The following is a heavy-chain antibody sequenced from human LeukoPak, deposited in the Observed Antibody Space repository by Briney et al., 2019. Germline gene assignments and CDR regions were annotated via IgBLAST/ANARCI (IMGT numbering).Heavy chain of an antibody. J-gene: IGHJ4*02. Sequence: GGSLRLSCAASGFTFSSYSMNWVRQAPGKGLEWVSSISSSSSYIYYADSVKGRFTISRDNAKSTLYMQMNSLRAEDTTVYYCGASITMVRGVTDYWGQGTLVTVSS. D-gene: IGHD3-10*01. CDR2: ISSSSSYI. CDR3: GASITMVRGVTDY. V-gene: IGHV3-21*01. CDR1: GFTFSSYS.